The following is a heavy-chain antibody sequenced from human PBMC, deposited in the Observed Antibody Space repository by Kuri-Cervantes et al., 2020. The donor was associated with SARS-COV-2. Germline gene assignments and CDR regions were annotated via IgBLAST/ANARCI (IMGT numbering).Heavy chain of an antibody. CDR3: ASTPGYSSSWSWGWGPHYFDY. D-gene: IGHD6-13*01. CDR1: GFIFSYYS. CDR2: IKQDGSEK. V-gene: IGHV3-7*03. Sequence: GGSLRLSCAASGFIFSYYSMNWVRQAPGKGLEWVANIKQDGSEKYYVDSVKGRFTISRDNAKNSLYLQMNSLRAEDTAVYYCASTPGYSSSWSWGWGPHYFDYWGQGTLVTVSS. J-gene: IGHJ4*02.